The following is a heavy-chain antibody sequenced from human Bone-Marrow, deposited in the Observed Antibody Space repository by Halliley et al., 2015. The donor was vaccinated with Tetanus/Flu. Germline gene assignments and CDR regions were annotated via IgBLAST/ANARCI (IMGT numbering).Heavy chain of an antibody. CDR2: QNGRAK. J-gene: IGHJ5*02. CDR3: ARYCNSGTCFPPAHNWFDP. Sequence: QNGRAKPYVYSFKGRFTISRDNSKNSLYLQMSSLRADDSAVYHCARYCNSGTCFPPAHNWFDPWGQGTLVTVSS. D-gene: IGHD2-15*01. V-gene: IGHV3-7*03.